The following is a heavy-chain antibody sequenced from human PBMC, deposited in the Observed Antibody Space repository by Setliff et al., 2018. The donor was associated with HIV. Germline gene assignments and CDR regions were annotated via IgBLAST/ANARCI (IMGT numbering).Heavy chain of an antibody. J-gene: IGHJ3*01. CDR3: ARSRSTRDAFDL. Sequence: GGSLRLSCAASGFTFSDYYMSWIRQAPGKGLEWVSSISSSSSYIYYADSMKGRFTISRDNARNSLYLEMNSLRAEDTAVYYCARSRSTRDAFDLWGQGTMVTVSS. D-gene: IGHD2-2*01. CDR2: ISSSSSYI. CDR1: GFTFSDYY. V-gene: IGHV3-11*06.